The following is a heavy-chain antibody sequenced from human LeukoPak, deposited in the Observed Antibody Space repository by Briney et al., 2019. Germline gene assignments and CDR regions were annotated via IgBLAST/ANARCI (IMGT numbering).Heavy chain of an antibody. CDR2: ISYDGSNK. J-gene: IGHJ4*02. V-gene: IGHV3-30-3*01. D-gene: IGHD1-7*01. CDR1: GFTFSSYA. CDR3: ARDRIAGTSPLKY. Sequence: GGSLRLSCAASGFTFSSYAMHWVRQAPGKGLEWVAVISYDGSNKYYADSVKGRFTISRDNSKNTLYLQMNSLRAEDTAVYYCARDRIAGTSPLKYWGQGTLVTVSS.